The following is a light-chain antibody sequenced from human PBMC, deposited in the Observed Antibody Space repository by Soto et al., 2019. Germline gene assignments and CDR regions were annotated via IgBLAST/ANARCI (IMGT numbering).Light chain of an antibody. CDR1: SSDVGGYDY. CDR2: DIS. V-gene: IGLV2-14*01. Sequence: QSALTQPAFVSGSPGQSITISCTGTSSDVGGYDYVSWYQQHPGKAPKLMIYDISNRPSGVSDRFSGSKSANTASLTISGLQAEDEADYYCSSFTASNTEVFGGGTKVTVL. J-gene: IGLJ2*01. CDR3: SSFTASNTEV.